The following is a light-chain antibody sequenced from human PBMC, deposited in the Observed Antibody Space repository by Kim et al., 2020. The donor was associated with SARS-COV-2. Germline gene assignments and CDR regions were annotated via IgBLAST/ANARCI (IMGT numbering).Light chain of an antibody. CDR2: GAS. V-gene: IGKV3-15*01. Sequence: EIVMTQSPATLSVSPGERATLSCRASQNVNNNLAWYQQQPGQAPRLLIYGASTRATGVPARFSGSGSGTEFTLFISSLQSEDFAVYYCQQYNYWPPYTFGQGTKLEI. CDR1: QNVNNN. J-gene: IGKJ2*01. CDR3: QQYNYWPPYT.